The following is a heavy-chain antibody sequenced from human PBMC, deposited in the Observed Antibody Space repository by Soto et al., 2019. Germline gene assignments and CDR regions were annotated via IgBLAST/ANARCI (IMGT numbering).Heavy chain of an antibody. CDR1: GGSISSCGYY. CDR3: ARVSFPIQYRDD. Sequence: SETLSLTCTVSGGSISSCGYYWSWIRQHPGKGLEWIGYIYYSGSTYYNPSLKSRVTISVDTSKNQFSLKLNSVTAADTAVYYCARVSFPIQYRDDWGQGTLVTVSS. J-gene: IGHJ4*02. D-gene: IGHD2-2*02. V-gene: IGHV4-31*03. CDR2: IYYSGST.